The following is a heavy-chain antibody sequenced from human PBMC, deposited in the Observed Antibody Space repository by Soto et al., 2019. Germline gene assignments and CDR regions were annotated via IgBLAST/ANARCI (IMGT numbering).Heavy chain of an antibody. J-gene: IGHJ5*01. CDR1: GGSISSSSYY. V-gene: IGHV4-39*01. Sequence: SETLSLTCTASGGSISSSSYYWGWIRQPPGKGLEWIGSIYYSGNTYYNPSLKSRVTISVDTAKNQFSLKLSSVTAADTAVYYCASTQGWKTAWFESWGQGTLVTVSS. D-gene: IGHD2-21*02. CDR3: ASTQGWKTAWFES. CDR2: IYYSGNT.